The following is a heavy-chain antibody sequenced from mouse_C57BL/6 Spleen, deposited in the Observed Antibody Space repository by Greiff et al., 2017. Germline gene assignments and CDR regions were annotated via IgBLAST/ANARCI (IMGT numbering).Heavy chain of an antibody. CDR3: ARAYDGDWADFDY. CDR1: GYAFSSSW. Sequence: QVQLQQSGPELVKPGASVKISCKASGYAFSSSWMNWVKQRPGKGLGWIGRIYPGDGDTNYNGKFKGKATLTADKSSSTAYVQLSSLTSEDAAVYFCARAYDGDWADFDYWGQGTTLTVSS. D-gene: IGHD2-3*01. CDR2: IYPGDGDT. V-gene: IGHV1-82*01. J-gene: IGHJ2*01.